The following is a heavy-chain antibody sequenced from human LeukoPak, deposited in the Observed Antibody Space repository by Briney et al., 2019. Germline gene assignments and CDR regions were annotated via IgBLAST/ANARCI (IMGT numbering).Heavy chain of an antibody. CDR3: ARASAVAGTRDY. J-gene: IGHJ4*02. Sequence: GGSLRLSCAASGFTFSSYWMSWVRQAPGKGLAWVANIKQDGTDKYYVDSVKGRFTISRDNAKNSLYLQMNSLRAEDTAVYYCARASAVAGTRDYWGQGTLVTVSS. CDR1: GFTFSSYW. CDR2: IKQDGTDK. D-gene: IGHD6-19*01. V-gene: IGHV3-7*01.